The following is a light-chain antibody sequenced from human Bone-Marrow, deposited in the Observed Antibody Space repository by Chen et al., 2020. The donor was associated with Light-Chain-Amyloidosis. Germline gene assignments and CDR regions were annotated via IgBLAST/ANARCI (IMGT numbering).Light chain of an antibody. CDR2: DDS. J-gene: IGLJ3*02. CDR1: NIGSTR. Sequence: SYVLTQPSSVSVAPGQTATIACGGNNIGSTRVHWYQQTPGQAPLLFVYDDSARPSGIPARLSGSNSGNTATLTISRVEAGDEADYYCQVWDRSSDRPVFGGGTKLTVL. CDR3: QVWDRSSDRPV. V-gene: IGLV3-21*02.